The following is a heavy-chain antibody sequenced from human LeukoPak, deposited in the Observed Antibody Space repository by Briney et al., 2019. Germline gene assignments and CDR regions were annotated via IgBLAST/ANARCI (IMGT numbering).Heavy chain of an antibody. D-gene: IGHD6-19*01. Sequence: GESLKISCKGSGYSFTSYWIGWVRQMPGKGLEWMGIIYPGDSDTRYSPSFQGQVTISADKSISTAYLQWSSLKASGTAMYYCASGVFLGIAVAGTRGAFDIWGQGTMVTVSS. CDR3: ASGVFLGIAVAGTRGAFDI. CDR1: GYSFTSYW. V-gene: IGHV5-51*01. J-gene: IGHJ3*02. CDR2: IYPGDSDT.